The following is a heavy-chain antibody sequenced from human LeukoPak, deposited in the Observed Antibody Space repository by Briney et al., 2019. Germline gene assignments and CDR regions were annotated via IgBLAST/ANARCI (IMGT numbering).Heavy chain of an antibody. CDR3: ARDLRPTAAADHLPEY. V-gene: IGHV3-30*02. J-gene: IGHJ4*02. Sequence: PGGSLRLSCAASGFTFSSYGMHWVRQAPGKGLEWVAFIRYDGGNKYYADSVKGRFTISRDNSKNTLYLQMNSLRAEDTAVYYCARDLRPTAAADHLPEYWGQGTLVTVSS. CDR2: IRYDGGNK. CDR1: GFTFSSYG. D-gene: IGHD6-13*01.